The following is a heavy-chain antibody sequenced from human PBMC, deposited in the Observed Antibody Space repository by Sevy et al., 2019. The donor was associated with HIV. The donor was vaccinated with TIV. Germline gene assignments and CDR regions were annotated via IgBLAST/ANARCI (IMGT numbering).Heavy chain of an antibody. CDR1: GYTFMTYG. D-gene: IGHD3-10*01. Sequence: ASVKVSCKASGYTFMTYGISWLRQAPGQGLEWMGWISAYNGNTNYAQKVQGRVTMTTDTSTSTAYMELRSLRSDDTAVYYCARYSMPMIQGIIITPYYYGMDVWGQGTTVTVSS. CDR2: ISAYNGNT. CDR3: ARYSMPMIQGIIITPYYYGMDV. V-gene: IGHV1-18*01. J-gene: IGHJ6*02.